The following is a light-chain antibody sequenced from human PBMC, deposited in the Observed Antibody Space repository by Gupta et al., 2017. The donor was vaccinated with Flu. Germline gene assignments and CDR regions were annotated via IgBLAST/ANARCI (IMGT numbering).Light chain of an antibody. Sequence: DIQMTQSPSTLSASVGDRVTITCRASQSISSWLAWYLQKPGKAPKLLIYKASSLESGVPSRFSGSGSGTEFTLTISSLQPDDFATYYCQHENSSSSTFGQGTKVEIK. CDR2: KAS. CDR3: QHENSSSST. J-gene: IGKJ1*01. V-gene: IGKV1-5*03. CDR1: QSISSW.